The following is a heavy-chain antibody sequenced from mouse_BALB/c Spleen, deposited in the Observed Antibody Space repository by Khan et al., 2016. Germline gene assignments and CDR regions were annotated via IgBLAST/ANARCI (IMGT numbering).Heavy chain of an antibody. D-gene: IGHD2-4*01. CDR3: ARWGYDDAWFAY. CDR1: GYSFTNYG. V-gene: IGHV9-3*02. CDR2: IDTNTGEP. Sequence: QIQLVQSGPELKKPGETVKISCKASGYSFTNYGMNWVKQAPGKGLKWMGWIDTNTGEPTYAEEFKGRFAFSLDTSAITAYLQINNLKTDDTATYYCARWGYDDAWFAYWGQGTLVTVSA. J-gene: IGHJ3*01.